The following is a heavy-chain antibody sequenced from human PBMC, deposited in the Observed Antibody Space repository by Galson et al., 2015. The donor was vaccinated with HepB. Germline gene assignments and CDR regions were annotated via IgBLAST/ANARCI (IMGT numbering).Heavy chain of an antibody. J-gene: IGHJ4*02. CDR2: ISYDGSNK. CDR1: GFTFSGCA. Sequence: SLRLSCAASGFTFSGCAMHWVRQAPGKGLEWVAVISYDGSNKYYADSVKGRFTISRDNSKNKLYLQMNRLRAEDTAVYYCARVGELLVDYWGQGTLVTVSS. V-gene: IGHV3-30*04. D-gene: IGHD1-26*01. CDR3: ARVGELLVDY.